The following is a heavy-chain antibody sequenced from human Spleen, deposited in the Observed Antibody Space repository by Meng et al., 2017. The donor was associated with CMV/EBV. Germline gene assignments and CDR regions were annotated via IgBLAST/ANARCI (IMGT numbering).Heavy chain of an antibody. J-gene: IGHJ4*02. D-gene: IGHD4-17*01. Sequence: GGSLRLSCAASGFTFSSYSMSWVRQAPGKGLEWVSSISSSSSYMYYAASVKGRFTISRDNPKTSLFLQVISLRAEDTAVYYCARAPYGAYERYYFDFWGQGALVTVSS. CDR2: ISSSSSYM. V-gene: IGHV3-21*01. CDR3: ARAPYGAYERYYFDF. CDR1: GFTFSSYS.